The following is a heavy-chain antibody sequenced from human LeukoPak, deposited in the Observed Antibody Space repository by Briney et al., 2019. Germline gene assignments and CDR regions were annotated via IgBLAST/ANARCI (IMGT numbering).Heavy chain of an antibody. J-gene: IGHJ4*02. CDR1: GGTFSSYA. CDR2: IIPIFGTA. D-gene: IGHD3-3*01. Sequence: SVKVSCKASGGTFSSYAISWVRQAPGQGLEWMGGIIPIFGTANYAQKFQGRVTITADESTSTAYMELSSLRSEDTAMYYYARGDYDFWSGSMDYWGQGTLVTVSS. CDR3: ARGDYDFWSGSMDY. V-gene: IGHV1-69*13.